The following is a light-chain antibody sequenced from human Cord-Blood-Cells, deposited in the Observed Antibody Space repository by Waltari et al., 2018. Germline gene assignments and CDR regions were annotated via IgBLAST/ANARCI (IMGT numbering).Light chain of an antibody. CDR2: GNS. CDR1: SPNIGAGYD. J-gene: IGLJ1*01. Sequence: QSVLPPPPSVSGAPGQRVTISCTGSSPNIGAGYDVHWYQPLPGTAPKLLIYGNSNRPSGVPDRFSGSKSGTSASLAITGLQAEDEADYYCQSYDSSLSANYVFGTGTKVTVL. CDR3: QSYDSSLSANYV. V-gene: IGLV1-40*01.